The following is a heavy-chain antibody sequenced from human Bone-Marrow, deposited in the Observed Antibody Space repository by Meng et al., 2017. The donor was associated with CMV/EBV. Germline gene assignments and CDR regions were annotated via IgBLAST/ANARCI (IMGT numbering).Heavy chain of an antibody. Sequence: QVQLQESAPALVKPSQXLSLTCTVSGGSISSGDYYWSWTRQPPGKGLEWIGYIYYSGSTYYNPSLKSRVTISVDTSKNQFSLKLSSVTAADTAVYYCARDKGDGYIGGRFDIWGQGTMVTVSS. J-gene: IGHJ3*02. CDR1: GGSISSGDYY. CDR3: ARDKGDGYIGGRFDI. D-gene: IGHD5-24*01. CDR2: IYYSGST. V-gene: IGHV4-30-4*08.